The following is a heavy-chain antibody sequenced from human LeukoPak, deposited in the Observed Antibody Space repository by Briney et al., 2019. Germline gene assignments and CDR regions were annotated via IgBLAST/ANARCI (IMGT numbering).Heavy chain of an antibody. D-gene: IGHD6-19*01. Sequence: SVKVSCKASGGTFSSYAISWVRQAPGQGLEWMGRIIPILGIANYAQKFQGRVTITADKSTSTAYMELSSLRSEDTAVYYCAGKVYSSGWYGGDYFDCWGQGTLVTVSS. J-gene: IGHJ4*02. CDR2: IIPILGIA. CDR1: GGTFSSYA. CDR3: AGKVYSSGWYGGDYFDC. V-gene: IGHV1-69*04.